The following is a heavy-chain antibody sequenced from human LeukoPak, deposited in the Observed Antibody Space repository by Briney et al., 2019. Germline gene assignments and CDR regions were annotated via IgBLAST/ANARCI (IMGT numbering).Heavy chain of an antibody. CDR1: GGTFSGYY. D-gene: IGHD3-22*01. Sequence: SETLSLTCAVYGGTFSGYYWTWIRQAPGKGLEWIGEINPRGRNSDNPSLKSRLTISVDASKNQFSLNLRSLTAADTAVYYCARGRQEVSMIVVVMTAVSYYLDVWGKGTTVTVS. J-gene: IGHJ6*03. V-gene: IGHV4-34*01. CDR2: INPRGRN. CDR3: ARGRQEVSMIVVVMTAVSYYLDV.